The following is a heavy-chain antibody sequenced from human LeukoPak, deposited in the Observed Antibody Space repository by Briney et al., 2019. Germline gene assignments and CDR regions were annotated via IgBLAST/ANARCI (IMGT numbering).Heavy chain of an antibody. V-gene: IGHV3-66*01. CDR2: VYSGGST. Sequence: GGSLRLSCTASGFILTSNYINWVRQAPGKGLEWVSLVYSGGSTYYADSVKGRFIMSRDNSKNMVYLQMNGLRVEDTAMYYCARDPPAVLIDTYGWGQGTLVTVSS. J-gene: IGHJ4*02. CDR1: GFILTSNY. D-gene: IGHD2-8*01. CDR3: ARDPPAVLIDTYG.